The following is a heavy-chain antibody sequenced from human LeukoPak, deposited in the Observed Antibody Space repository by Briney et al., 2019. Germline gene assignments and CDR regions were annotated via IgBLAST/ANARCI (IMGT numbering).Heavy chain of an antibody. CDR2: IYSDNT. D-gene: IGHD4/OR15-4a*01. CDR1: GFTVSTNS. J-gene: IGHJ4*02. Sequence: GGSLRLSCTVSGFTVSTNSMSWVRQAPGKGLEWVSFIYSDNTHYSDSVKGRFTISRHNSKNTLYLQMNSLRAEDTAVYYCARRAGAYSHPYDYWGQGTLVTVSS. CDR3: ARRAGAYSHPYDY. V-gene: IGHV3-53*01.